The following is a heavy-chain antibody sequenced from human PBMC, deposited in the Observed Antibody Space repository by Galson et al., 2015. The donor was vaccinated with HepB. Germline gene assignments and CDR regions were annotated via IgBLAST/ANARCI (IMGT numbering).Heavy chain of an antibody. J-gene: IGHJ4*02. CDR1: GFTFSDYY. Sequence: SLRLSCAASGFTFSDYYMSWIRQAPGKGLEWVSYISSSSSYTNYADSVKGRFTISRDNAKNSLYLQMNSLRAEDTAVYYCARVKGRGGHHTFDYWGQGTLVTVSS. D-gene: IGHD3-16*01. V-gene: IGHV3-11*06. CDR2: ISSSSSYT. CDR3: ARVKGRGGHHTFDY.